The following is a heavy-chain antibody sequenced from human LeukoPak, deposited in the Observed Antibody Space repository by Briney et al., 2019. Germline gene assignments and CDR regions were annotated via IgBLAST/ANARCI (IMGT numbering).Heavy chain of an antibody. D-gene: IGHD2/OR15-2a*01. CDR3: AKASIGSFTYGMDV. Sequence: GRSLRLSCAAPGFTFSSYGMHWVRQAPGKGLEWVAVISYDGSNKYYADSVKGRFTISRDNSKNTLYLQMNSLRAEDTTVYYCAKASIGSFTYGMDVWGQGTTVTVSS. CDR2: ISYDGSNK. J-gene: IGHJ6*02. CDR1: GFTFSSYG. V-gene: IGHV3-30*18.